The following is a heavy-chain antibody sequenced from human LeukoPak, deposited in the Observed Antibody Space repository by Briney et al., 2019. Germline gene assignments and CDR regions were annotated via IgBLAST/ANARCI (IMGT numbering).Heavy chain of an antibody. CDR1: GYSISSGYY. D-gene: IGHD3-9*01. V-gene: IGHV4-38-2*01. CDR2: IYHSGST. CDR3: ARHIFWDHLSWFDP. Sequence: PSETLSLTCAVSGYSISSGYYWGWIRQPPGKGLEWIGSIYHSGSTYYNPSLKSRVTISVDTSKNQFSLKLSSVTAADTAVYYCARHIFWDHLSWFDPWGQGTLVTVSS. J-gene: IGHJ5*02.